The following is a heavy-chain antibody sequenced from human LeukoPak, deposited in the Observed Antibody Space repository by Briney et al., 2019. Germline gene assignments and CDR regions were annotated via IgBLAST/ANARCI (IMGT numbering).Heavy chain of an antibody. Sequence: GGSLRPSCAASGFTFSSYAMSWVRQAPGKGLEWVSAISGSGGSTYYADSVKGRFTISRDNSKNTLYLQMNSLRAEDTAVYYCAKGLAAAGTPEGWFDPWGQGTLVTVSS. CDR3: AKGLAAAGTPEGWFDP. D-gene: IGHD6-13*01. V-gene: IGHV3-23*01. J-gene: IGHJ5*02. CDR2: ISGSGGST. CDR1: GFTFSSYA.